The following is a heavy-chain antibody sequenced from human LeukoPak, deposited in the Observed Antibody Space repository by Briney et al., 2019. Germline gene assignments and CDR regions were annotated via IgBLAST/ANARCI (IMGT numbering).Heavy chain of an antibody. V-gene: IGHV4-59*08. CDR2: ISYTGST. J-gene: IGHJ4*02. CDR3: ARQYSGYDYIDY. CDR1: GGSLSRYY. D-gene: IGHD5-12*01. Sequence: PSETLSLTCTVSGGSLSRYYWSWIRQPPGKGLEWIGYISYTGSTNYNPSLKSRVTISVDTSKNQFSLKLSSVTAADTAVYYCARQYSGYDYIDYWGQGTLVTVSS.